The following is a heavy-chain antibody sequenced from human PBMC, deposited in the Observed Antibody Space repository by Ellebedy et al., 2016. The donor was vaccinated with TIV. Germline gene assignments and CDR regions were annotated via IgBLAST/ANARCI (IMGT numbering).Heavy chain of an antibody. D-gene: IGHD5-18*01. J-gene: IGHJ3*02. CDR1: GFTFSSYA. Sequence: GESLKISXAASGFTFSSYAMSWVRQAPGKGLEWVSAISGSGSSTYYADSVKGRFTLSRDNAKNSVFLQMNSLRAEDTAVYYCATVDTAMVFAFDIWGQGTMVTVSS. V-gene: IGHV3-23*01. CDR2: ISGSGSST. CDR3: ATVDTAMVFAFDI.